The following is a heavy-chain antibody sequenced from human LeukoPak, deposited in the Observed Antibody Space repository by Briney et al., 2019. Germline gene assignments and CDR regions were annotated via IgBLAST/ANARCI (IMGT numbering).Heavy chain of an antibody. Sequence: ASVKVSCKASGYTFTGYYMHWVRQAPGQGLEWMGWIKPNSGGTRSAQKFQGRVTMTRNTSISTAYMELSSLRSEDTAVYYCARGRRYSSGWHYYYYYMDVWGKGTTVTISS. CDR1: GYTFTGYY. J-gene: IGHJ6*03. V-gene: IGHV1-2*02. CDR3: ARGRRYSSGWHYYYYYMDV. D-gene: IGHD6-19*01. CDR2: IKPNSGGT.